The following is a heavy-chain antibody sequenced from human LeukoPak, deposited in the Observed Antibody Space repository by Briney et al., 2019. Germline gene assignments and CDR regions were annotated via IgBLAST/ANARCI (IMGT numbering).Heavy chain of an antibody. J-gene: IGHJ4*02. CDR1: GGTFSSYA. CDR3: AREGMVAQNYFDY. CDR2: IIPIFGTA. V-gene: IGHV1-69*05. Sequence: SVKVSCKASGGTFSSYAISWVRQAPGQGLEWMGRIIPIFGTANYAQKFQGRVTITTDEYTSTAYMELSSLRSEDTAVYYCAREGMVAQNYFDYWGQGTLVTVSS. D-gene: IGHD1-26*01.